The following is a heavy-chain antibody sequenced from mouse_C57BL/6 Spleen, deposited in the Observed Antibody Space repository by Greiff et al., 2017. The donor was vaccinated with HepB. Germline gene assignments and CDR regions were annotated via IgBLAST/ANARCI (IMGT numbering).Heavy chain of an antibody. CDR1: GYSITSGYY. V-gene: IGHV3-6*01. J-gene: IGHJ2*01. CDR2: ISYDGSN. CDR3: ARDALTGLDY. D-gene: IGHD4-1*01. Sequence: EVKLMESGPGLVKPSQSLSLTCSVTGYSITSGYYWNWIRQFPGNKLEWMGYISYDGSNNYNSSLKNRISITRDTSKNQFFLKLKSVTTEDTATYYCARDALTGLDYWGQGTTLTVSS.